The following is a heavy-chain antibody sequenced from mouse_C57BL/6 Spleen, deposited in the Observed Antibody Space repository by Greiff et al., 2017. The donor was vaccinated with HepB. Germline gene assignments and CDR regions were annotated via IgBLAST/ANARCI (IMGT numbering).Heavy chain of an antibody. D-gene: IGHD3-1*01. CDR2: IYPRSGNT. V-gene: IGHV1-81*01. CDR3: ARSGNAMDY. CDR1: GYTFTSYG. Sequence: VQWVESGAELARPGASVKLSCKASGYTFTSYGISWVKQRTGQGLEWIGEIYPRSGNTYYNEKFKGKATLTADKSSSTAYMELRSLTSEDSAVYFCARSGNAMDYWGQGTSVTVSS. J-gene: IGHJ4*01.